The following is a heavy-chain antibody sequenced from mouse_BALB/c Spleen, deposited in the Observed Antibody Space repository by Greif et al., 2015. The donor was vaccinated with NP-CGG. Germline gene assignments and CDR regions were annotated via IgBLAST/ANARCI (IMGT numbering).Heavy chain of an antibody. Sequence: EVKLVESGGDLVKPGGSLKLSCAASGFTFSSYGMSWVRQTPDKRLEWVATISSGGSYTYYPDSVKGRFTISRDNAKNTLYLQMSSLKSEDTAMYYCAREKEYFDYWGQGTTLTVSS. CDR2: ISSGGSYT. CDR3: AREKEYFDY. V-gene: IGHV5-6*01. CDR1: GFTFSSYG. J-gene: IGHJ2*01.